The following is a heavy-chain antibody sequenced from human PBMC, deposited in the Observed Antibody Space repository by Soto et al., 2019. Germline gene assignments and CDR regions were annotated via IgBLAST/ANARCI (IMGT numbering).Heavy chain of an antibody. CDR3: ARDVPTRLAAAGPLAFDI. V-gene: IGHV1-3*01. Sequence: ASVKVSCKASGYTFTSYAMPWVRQAPGQRLEWMGWIKAGNGNTKYSQKFQGRVTITRDTSASTAYMELSSLRSEDTAVYYCARDVPTRLAAAGPLAFDIWGQGTMVTVSS. D-gene: IGHD6-13*01. CDR1: GYTFTSYA. J-gene: IGHJ3*02. CDR2: IKAGNGNT.